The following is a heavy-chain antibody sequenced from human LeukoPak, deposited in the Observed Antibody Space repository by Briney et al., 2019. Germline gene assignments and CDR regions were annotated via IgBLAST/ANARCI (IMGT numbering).Heavy chain of an antibody. CDR2: ISSSSSHI. V-gene: IGHV3-21*01. J-gene: IGHJ6*02. CDR3: ARSAVEMATITAYYGMDV. CDR1: GFTFSSYS. Sequence: GGSLRLSCAASGFTFSSYSMNWVRQAPGKGLEWVSSISSSSSHIYYADSVKGRFTISRDNAKNSLYLQMNSLRAEDTAVYYCARSAVEMATITAYYGMDVWGQGTTVTVSS. D-gene: IGHD5-24*01.